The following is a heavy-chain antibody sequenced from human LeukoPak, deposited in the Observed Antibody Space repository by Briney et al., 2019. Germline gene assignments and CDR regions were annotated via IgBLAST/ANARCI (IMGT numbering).Heavy chain of an antibody. V-gene: IGHV1-18*01. CDR3: ARAGSGSGWYFDY. Sequence: GSVKVSCKASDYDFTSVGITWVRQAPGQGLEWMGWISPYNGDTRYVQKLQGRVTMTTDTSTSTAYMELRSLRFDDTAVYYCARAGSGSGWYFDYWGQGTLVTVSS. CDR1: DYDFTSVG. CDR2: ISPYNGDT. J-gene: IGHJ4*02. D-gene: IGHD6-19*01.